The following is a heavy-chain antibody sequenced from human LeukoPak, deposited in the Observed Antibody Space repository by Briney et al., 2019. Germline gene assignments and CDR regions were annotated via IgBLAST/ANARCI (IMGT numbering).Heavy chain of an antibody. J-gene: IGHJ6*02. Sequence: PSETLSLTCAVYGGSFSGYYWSWIRQPPGKGLEWIGEINHSGSTNYNPSLKSRVTISVDTSKNQFSLKLSSVTAADMAVYYCARGPNRIVVVVAATKYYYYYYGMDVWGQGTTVTVSS. CDR2: INHSGST. CDR1: GGSFSGYY. V-gene: IGHV4-34*01. CDR3: ARGPNRIVVVVAATKYYYYYYGMDV. D-gene: IGHD2-15*01.